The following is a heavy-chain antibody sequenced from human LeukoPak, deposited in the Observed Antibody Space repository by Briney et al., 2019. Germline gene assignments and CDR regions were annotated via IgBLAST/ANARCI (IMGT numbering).Heavy chain of an antibody. CDR3: ARTGGGVVIPDY. V-gene: IGHV4-59*01. Sequence: SETLSLTCTVSGGSISSYYWSWIRQPPGKGLEWIGYIYYSGSTNYNPSLKSRVTISVDRSKNQFSLELRSVTAADTAVYYCARTGGGVVIPDYWGQGTLVTVSS. CDR2: IYYSGST. D-gene: IGHD3-3*01. CDR1: GGSISSYY. J-gene: IGHJ4*02.